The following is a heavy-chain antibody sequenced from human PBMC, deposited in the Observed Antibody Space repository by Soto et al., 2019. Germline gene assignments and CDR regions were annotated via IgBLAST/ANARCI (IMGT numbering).Heavy chain of an antibody. V-gene: IGHV3-23*01. CDR2: ISGSGGST. CDR1: GFTFSSYA. D-gene: IGHD3-10*01. CDR3: AKSTELLWFGYHLVH. Sequence: PGGSLRLSCAASGFTFSSYAMSWVRQAPGKGLEWVSAISGSGGSTYYADSVKGRFTISRDNSKNTLYLQMNSLRAEDTAVYYCAKSTELLWFGYHLVHWGQGTLVTVSS. J-gene: IGHJ4*02.